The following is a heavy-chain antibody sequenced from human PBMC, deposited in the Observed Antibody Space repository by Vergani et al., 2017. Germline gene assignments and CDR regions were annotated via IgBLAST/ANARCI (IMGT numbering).Heavy chain of an antibody. CDR1: GFTFSSYG. CDR3: AKDWEMTTVIERDY. D-gene: IGHD4-11*01. J-gene: IGHJ4*02. V-gene: IGHV3-30*18. CDR2: ISYDGSNK. Sequence: QVQLVESGGGVVQPGRSLRLSCAASGFTFSSYGMHWVRQAPGKGLEWVAVISYDGSNKHYADSVKGRFTISRDNSKNTLYLQMNSLRAEDTAVYYCAKDWEMTTVIERDYWGQGTLVTVSS.